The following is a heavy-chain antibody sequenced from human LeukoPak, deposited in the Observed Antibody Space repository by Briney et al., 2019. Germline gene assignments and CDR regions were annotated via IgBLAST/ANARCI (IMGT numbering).Heavy chain of an antibody. V-gene: IGHV3-21*01. D-gene: IGHD1-26*01. CDR1: GFTFSSYS. CDR3: ARGDGVLWGMDY. CDR2: ISSSSSYI. Sequence: GGSLRLSCAASGFTFSSYSMNWVRQAPGKGLEWVSSISSSSSYIYYADSVKGRFTISRDNAKNSLYLQMNSLRAEDTAVYYCARGDGVLWGMDYWGQGTLVTVSS. J-gene: IGHJ4*02.